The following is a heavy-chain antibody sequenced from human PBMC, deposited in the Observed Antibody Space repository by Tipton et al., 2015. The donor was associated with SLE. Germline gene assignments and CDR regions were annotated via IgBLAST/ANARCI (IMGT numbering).Heavy chain of an antibody. CDR3: VRVGTPDYYMDV. D-gene: IGHD7-27*01. J-gene: IGHJ6*03. CDR2: IGWDSAYI. Sequence: RSLRLSCAASGFSFDVYAMLWVRQAPGKGLEWVAGIGWDSAYIAYEDSVEGRFTISRDNAKKSLYLQMDSLRPDDTAFYYCVRVGTPDYYMDVWGKGTRVTVSS. V-gene: IGHV3-9*01. CDR1: GFSFDVYA.